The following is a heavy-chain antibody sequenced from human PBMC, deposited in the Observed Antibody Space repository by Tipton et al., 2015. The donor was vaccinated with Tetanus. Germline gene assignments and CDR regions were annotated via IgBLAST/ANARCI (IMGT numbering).Heavy chain of an antibody. CDR2: VYYSGTT. J-gene: IGHJ4*02. D-gene: IGHD3-10*01. CDR3: TRANHEFPKKGPFDS. V-gene: IGHV4-39*02. CDR1: GGSISSPSYY. Sequence: LRLSCTVSGGSISSPSYYWGWIRQPPGKGLEWIGSVYYSGTTYYNPSLRNRLTVSRDTSKNQFSLNLKSVTAADTAVYYCTRANHEFPKKGPFDSWGQGTLVIVS.